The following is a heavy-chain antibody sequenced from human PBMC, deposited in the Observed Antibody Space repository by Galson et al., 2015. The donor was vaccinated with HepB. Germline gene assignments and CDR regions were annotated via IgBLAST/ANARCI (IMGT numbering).Heavy chain of an antibody. D-gene: IGHD2/OR15-2a*01. CDR2: ISYDENNK. CDR3: AILGVFDY. Sequence: SLRLSCAASGFTFNSYAMHWVRQAPGKGLEWVAVISYDENNKYYADSVKGRFTISRDNSKNTLYLQMNSLRTEDTAVYYCAILGVFDYWGQGTLVTVSS. V-gene: IGHV3-30*03. CDR1: GFTFNSYA. J-gene: IGHJ4*02.